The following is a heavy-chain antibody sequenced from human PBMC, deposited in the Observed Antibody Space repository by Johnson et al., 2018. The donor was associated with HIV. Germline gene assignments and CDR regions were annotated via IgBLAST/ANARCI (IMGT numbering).Heavy chain of an antibody. CDR2: ISYDGSNK. J-gene: IGHJ3*02. Sequence: QVQLVESGGGVVQPGRSLRLSCAASGFTFSSYAMHWVRQAPGKGLEWVAVISYDGSNKYYADSVKGRFTISRDNSKNTLYLQMNSLRAEDTAVYYCARDPAGHHDDAFDIWGQGTMVTVSS. CDR3: ARDPAGHHDDAFDI. V-gene: IGHV3-30-3*01. CDR1: GFTFSSYA.